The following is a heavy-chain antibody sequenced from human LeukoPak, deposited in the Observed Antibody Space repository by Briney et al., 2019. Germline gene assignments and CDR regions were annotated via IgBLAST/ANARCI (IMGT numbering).Heavy chain of an antibody. D-gene: IGHD3-16*01. V-gene: IGHV3-23*01. Sequence: GGSLILSCAASGFTFISHAMSWVRQAPGKGLEWVSGISGSGSTTYYADSVKGRFTVSRDHSKNTLFLQMNSLIAEDTAEYYCAKAPVGDWGVSDAWGQGPLVTVSS. CDR3: AKAPVGDWGVSDA. CDR2: ISGSGSTT. J-gene: IGHJ5*02. CDR1: GFTFISHA.